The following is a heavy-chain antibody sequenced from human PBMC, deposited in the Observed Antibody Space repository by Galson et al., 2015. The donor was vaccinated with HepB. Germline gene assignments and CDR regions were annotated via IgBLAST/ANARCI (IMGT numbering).Heavy chain of an antibody. CDR2: IYYSGST. J-gene: IGHJ4*02. CDR1: GGSFSGYY. CDR3: ARLRSITGTTQFDY. D-gene: IGHD1-7*01. V-gene: IGHV4-34*01. Sequence: SETLSLTCAFYGGSFSGYYWSWIRQPPGKGLEWIGYIYYSGSTYYNPSLKSRVTISVDTSKNQFSLKLSSVTAADTAVYYCARLRSITGTTQFDYWGQGTLVTVSS.